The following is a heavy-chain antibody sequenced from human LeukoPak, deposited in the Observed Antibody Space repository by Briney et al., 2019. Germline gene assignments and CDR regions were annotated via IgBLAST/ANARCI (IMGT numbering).Heavy chain of an antibody. Sequence: ASVKVSCKASGYTFTDYYMHWVRQAPGQGLEWMGWINPNSGGTNYAQKFQGRVTMTRDTSISTAYMELSRLRSDDTAVYYCARSKSIAARLGGYWGQGTLVTVSS. V-gene: IGHV1-2*02. J-gene: IGHJ4*02. D-gene: IGHD6-6*01. CDR2: INPNSGGT. CDR3: ARSKSIAARLGGY. CDR1: GYTFTDYY.